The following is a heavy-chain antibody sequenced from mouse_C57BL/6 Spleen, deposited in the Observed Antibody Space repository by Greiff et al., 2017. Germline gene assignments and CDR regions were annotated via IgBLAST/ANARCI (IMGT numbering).Heavy chain of an antibody. J-gene: IGHJ4*01. CDR1: GYTFTSYW. CDR3: ARWDGYGYAMDY. D-gene: IGHD2-2*01. Sequence: QVQLQQPGAELVRPGSSVKLSCKASGYTFTSYWMDWVKQRPGQGLEWIGNIYPSDSETHYNQKFKDKATLTVDKSSSTAYMQLSSLTSEDSAVYYCARWDGYGYAMDYWGQGTSVTVSS. V-gene: IGHV1-61*01. CDR2: IYPSDSET.